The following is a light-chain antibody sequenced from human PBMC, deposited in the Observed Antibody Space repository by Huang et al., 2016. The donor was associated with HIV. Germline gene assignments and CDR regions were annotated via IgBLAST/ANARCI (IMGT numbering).Light chain of an antibody. CDR1: QSILHSNGYNY. CDR3: MQAQQTPYT. V-gene: IGKV2-28*01. Sequence: DIVMTQSPLSLAVTPGEPASISCRSSQSILHSNGYNYLDWYVQKPWQSPQLLIYRGSNRASGVPDRISGGGSGVEFTLKISRVEAEDVGVYYCMQAQQTPYTFGPGTKLEIK. J-gene: IGKJ2*01. CDR2: RGS.